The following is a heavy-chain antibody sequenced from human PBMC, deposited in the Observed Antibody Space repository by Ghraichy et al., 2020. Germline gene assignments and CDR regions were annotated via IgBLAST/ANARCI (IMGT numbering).Heavy chain of an antibody. J-gene: IGHJ4*02. CDR2: ISSSGYTV. D-gene: IGHD6-19*01. V-gene: IGHV3-11*01. CDR1: RFTFSDYY. CDR3: AIEAVAGNYFDY. Sequence: GGSLRLSCAASRFTFSDYYMSWIRQAPGKGLEWVSYISSSGYTVYYADSVKGRFTISRDNAKNSLYLQMNSLRAEDTAVYYCAIEAVAGNYFDYWGQGTLVTVSS.